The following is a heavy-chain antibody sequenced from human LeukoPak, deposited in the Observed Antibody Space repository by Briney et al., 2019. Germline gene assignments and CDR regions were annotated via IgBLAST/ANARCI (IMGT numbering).Heavy chain of an antibody. CDR2: IYYSGST. CDR3: ARVSPVDYYDSSGYNKPFDY. D-gene: IGHD3-22*01. CDR1: GGSISSSSYY. Sequence: SATLSLTCTVSGGSISSSSYYWGWIRQPPGKGLEWIGSIYYSGSTYYNPSLKSRVTISVDTSKNQFSLKLSSVTAADTAVYYCARVSPVDYYDSSGYNKPFDYWGQGTLVTVSS. J-gene: IGHJ4*02. V-gene: IGHV4-39*07.